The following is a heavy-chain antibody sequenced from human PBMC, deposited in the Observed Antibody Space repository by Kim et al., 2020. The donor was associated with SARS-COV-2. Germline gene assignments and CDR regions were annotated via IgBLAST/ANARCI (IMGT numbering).Heavy chain of an antibody. Sequence: TFDADSVKGRFTISRDNSKTTLYLQMNTLRVEDTAIYYCAKKPRYYYGMDVWGQGTTVTVSS. J-gene: IGHJ6*02. V-gene: IGHV3-23*01. CDR3: AKKPRYYYGMDV. CDR2: T.